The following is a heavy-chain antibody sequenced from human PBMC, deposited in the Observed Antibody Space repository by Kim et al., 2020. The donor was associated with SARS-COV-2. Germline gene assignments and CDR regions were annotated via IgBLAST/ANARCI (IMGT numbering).Heavy chain of an antibody. CDR3: ARDDYGAYSFDY. CDR2: ISSFGSTS. Sequence: GGSLRLFCAASGFTFSSYSMHWVRQAPGKGLQSVSSISSFGSTSSYSSSVRGRFTISRDNSKSTLYLHMCSLRPEDTAIYYCARDDYGAYSFDYWGQGT. CDR1: GFTFSSYS. V-gene: IGHV3-64*01. D-gene: IGHD4-17*01. J-gene: IGHJ4*02.